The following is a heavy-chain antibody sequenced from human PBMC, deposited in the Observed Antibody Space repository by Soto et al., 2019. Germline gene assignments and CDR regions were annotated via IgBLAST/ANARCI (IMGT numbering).Heavy chain of an antibody. CDR1: GVTVSSNY. CDR2: IYSGGST. J-gene: IGHJ6*02. V-gene: IGHV3-66*01. CDR3: ARSRYYDSSGYQPYYYYGMDV. Sequence: PGGSLRLSCAASGVTVSSNYMSWVRQARGKGLEWVSVIYSGGSTYYADSVKGRFTISRDNSKNTLYLQMNSLRAEDTAVYYCARSRYYDSSGYQPYYYYGMDVWGQGTTVTVSS. D-gene: IGHD3-22*01.